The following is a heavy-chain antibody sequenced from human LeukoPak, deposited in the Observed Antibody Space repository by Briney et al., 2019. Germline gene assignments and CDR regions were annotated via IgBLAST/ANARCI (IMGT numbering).Heavy chain of an antibody. D-gene: IGHD3-10*01. CDR1: GGSFSSYY. Sequence: PSETLSLTCAVYGGSFSSYYWGWIRQPPGKGLEWIGSIYYSGSTYYNPSLKSRVTISVDTSKNQFSLKLSSVTAADTAVYYCARHVLLWFGEEEVDYWGQGTLVTVSS. V-gene: IGHV4-39*01. CDR2: IYYSGST. CDR3: ARHVLLWFGEEEVDY. J-gene: IGHJ4*02.